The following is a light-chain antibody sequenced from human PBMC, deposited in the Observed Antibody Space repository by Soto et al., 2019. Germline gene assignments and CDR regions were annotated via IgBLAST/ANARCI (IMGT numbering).Light chain of an antibody. CDR1: GSNIGRNF. J-gene: IGLJ1*01. CDR3: GSWDNELNAYV. V-gene: IGLV1-51*01. CDR2: DNN. Sequence: QSVLTQPPSVSVAPGQRVTISCSGSGSNIGRNFVSWYQQLPGTAPKLLIFDNNNRPSGIPDRFSGSKSGTSATLGITGLQTVDEADYYCGSWDNELNAYVFGSATKLTVL.